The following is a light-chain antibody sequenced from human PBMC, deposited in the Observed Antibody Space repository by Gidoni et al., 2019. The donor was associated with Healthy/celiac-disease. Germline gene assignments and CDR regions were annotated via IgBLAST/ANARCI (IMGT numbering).Light chain of an antibody. CDR3: QQCNSYPYT. CDR2: KAS. J-gene: IGKJ2*01. V-gene: IGKV1-5*03. CDR1: HSISSY. Sequence: IEVAQSAPTLSASVGERVTITCLSSHSISSYLAWYQQKPGKAPQLLIYKASSLESGVPSRFSGSGSGTEFTLTISSLQPDDFGTDYCQQCNSYPYTFGEGTKLEIK.